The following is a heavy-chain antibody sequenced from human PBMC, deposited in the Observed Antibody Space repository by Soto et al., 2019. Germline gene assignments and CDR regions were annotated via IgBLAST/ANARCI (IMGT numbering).Heavy chain of an antibody. V-gene: IGHV3-33*01. CDR1: GFTFSSYG. CDR2: IWYDGSNK. CDR3: ARGGAVAGTLSGYYFDY. J-gene: IGHJ4*02. D-gene: IGHD6-19*01. Sequence: VQLVESGGGVVQPGRSLRLSCAASGFTFSSYGMHWVRQAPGKGLEWVAVIWYDGSNKYYADSVKGRFTISRDNSKNTLYLQMNSLRAEDTAVYYCARGGAVAGTLSGYYFDYWGQGTLVTVSS.